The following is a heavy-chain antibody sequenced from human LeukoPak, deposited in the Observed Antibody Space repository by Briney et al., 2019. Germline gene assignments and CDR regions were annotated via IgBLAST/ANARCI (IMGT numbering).Heavy chain of an antibody. CDR3: APLYGWFDY. CDR2: IYSGGST. D-gene: IGHD2-8*02. Sequence: SGGSLRLSCAASGFTFSDYYMSWIRQAPGKGLEWVSVIYSGGSTYYADSVKGRFTISRDNSKNTLYLQMNSLRAEDTAVYYCAPLYGWFDYWGQGTLVTVSS. V-gene: IGHV3-66*02. CDR1: GFTFSDYY. J-gene: IGHJ4*02.